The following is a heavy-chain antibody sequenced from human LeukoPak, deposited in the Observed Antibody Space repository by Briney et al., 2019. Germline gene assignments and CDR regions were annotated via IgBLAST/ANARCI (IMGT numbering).Heavy chain of an antibody. Sequence: PGGSLRLSCAASGFTFSSYWMHWVRQAPGKGLLWVSRINSDGSSTSYADSVKGRFTISRDNAKNTLYLQMNSLRVEDTAVYYCARGRPHGNDYWGQGTLVTVSS. CDR2: INSDGSST. CDR3: ARGRPHGNDY. J-gene: IGHJ4*02. V-gene: IGHV3-74*01. D-gene: IGHD4-23*01. CDR1: GFTFSSYW.